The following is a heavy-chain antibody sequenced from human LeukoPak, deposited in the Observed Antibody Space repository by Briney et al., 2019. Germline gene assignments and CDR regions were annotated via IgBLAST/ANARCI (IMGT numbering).Heavy chain of an antibody. Sequence: PGGSLRLSCAASGFTFSSYGMSWVRQAPGKGLEWVSAISGSGGSTYYADSVKGRFTISRDNSKNTLYLQMNSLRAEDTAVYYCARGDFEGAGAFDIWGQGTMVTVSS. CDR1: GFTFSSYG. CDR3: ARGDFEGAGAFDI. D-gene: IGHD1-26*01. V-gene: IGHV3-23*01. J-gene: IGHJ3*02. CDR2: ISGSGGST.